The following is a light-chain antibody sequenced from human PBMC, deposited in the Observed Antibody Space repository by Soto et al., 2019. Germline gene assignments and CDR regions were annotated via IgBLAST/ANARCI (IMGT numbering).Light chain of an antibody. CDR3: ISYTSSSVV. Sequence: QSALTQPASVSGSPGQSITISCTGTSSDVGGYNYVSWYQHHPGKAPKLMIYDVSNRPSGVSNRFSGSKSGNTASLTISGLQAEDEADYYCISYTSSSVVFGGGTKLTVL. V-gene: IGLV2-14*03. CDR1: SSDVGGYNY. CDR2: DVS. J-gene: IGLJ2*01.